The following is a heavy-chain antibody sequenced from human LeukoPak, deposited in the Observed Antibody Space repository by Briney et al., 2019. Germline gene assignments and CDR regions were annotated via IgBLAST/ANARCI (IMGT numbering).Heavy chain of an antibody. D-gene: IGHD4-23*01. CDR3: ARRAGGYSHPYDY. J-gene: IGHJ4*02. V-gene: IGHV3-33*08. CDR2: IRYDGSNK. CDR1: GFTFSSHG. Sequence: GGSLRLSCAASGFTFSSHGMHWVRQAPGKGLEWVAFIRYDGSNKYYADSVKGRFTISRDNSKNTLYLQMNSLRAEDTAVYYCARRAGGYSHPYDYWGQGILVTVSS.